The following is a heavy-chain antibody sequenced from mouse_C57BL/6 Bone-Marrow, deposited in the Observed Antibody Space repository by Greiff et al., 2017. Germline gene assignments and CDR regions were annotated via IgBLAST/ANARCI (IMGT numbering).Heavy chain of an antibody. J-gene: IGHJ4*01. V-gene: IGHV1-72*01. D-gene: IGHD4-1*01. CDR1: GYTFTSYW. CDR3: ARLGGGSYYAMDY. CDR2: TDPNSGGT. Sequence: MQLQQPGAELVKPGASVKLSCKASGYTFTSYWMHWVKQRPGRGLEWIGRTDPNSGGTKYNEKFKSKATLTVDKPSSTAYMQLSSLTSEDSAVYYCARLGGGSYYAMDYWGQGTSVTVSS.